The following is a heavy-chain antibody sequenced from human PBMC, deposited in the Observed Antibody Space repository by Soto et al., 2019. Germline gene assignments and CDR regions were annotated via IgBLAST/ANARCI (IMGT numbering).Heavy chain of an antibody. CDR2: FGSGGDR. V-gene: IGHV3-13*04. CDR1: GFSLSSYD. CDR3: GRAQSRNWNARGYGIDV. J-gene: IGHJ6*02. Sequence: EVRLVESGGGLLQPGTSVRLSCAAPGFSLSSYDLHWVRQVPEKRLEWVAFFGSGGDRHYSASVKGRFTISRDSAKKSFYLQMNSLKVGDTAVYYYGRAQSRNWNARGYGIDVWGQGTTVIVSS. D-gene: IGHD1-1*01.